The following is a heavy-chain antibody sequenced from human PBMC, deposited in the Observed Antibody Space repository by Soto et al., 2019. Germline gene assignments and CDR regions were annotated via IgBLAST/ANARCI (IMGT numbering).Heavy chain of an antibody. V-gene: IGHV3-21*01. CDR3: ARPHCSGGSCYAYYFDY. CDR2: ISSSSSYI. CDR1: GFTFSSYS. J-gene: IGHJ4*02. Sequence: PGGSLRLSCAASGFTFSSYSMNWVRQAPGKGLEWVSSISSSSSYIYYADSVKGRFTISRDNAKNSLYLQMNSLRAEDTAVYYCARPHCSGGSCYAYYFDYWGQGTLVTVSS. D-gene: IGHD2-15*01.